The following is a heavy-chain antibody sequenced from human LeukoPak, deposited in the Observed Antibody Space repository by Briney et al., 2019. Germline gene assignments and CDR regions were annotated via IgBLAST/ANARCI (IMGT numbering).Heavy chain of an antibody. Sequence: PGGSLRLSCAASGLTVSSNCMSWVRQAPGKGLEWVSFIYSGGNTYYADSVKGRFTISRDNSKNTLYLQMNSLRAEDTAVYYCAKDRGILGVGYWGQGTLVTVSS. V-gene: IGHV3-53*05. D-gene: IGHD3-10*01. CDR1: GLTVSSNC. CDR2: IYSGGNT. J-gene: IGHJ4*02. CDR3: AKDRGILGVGY.